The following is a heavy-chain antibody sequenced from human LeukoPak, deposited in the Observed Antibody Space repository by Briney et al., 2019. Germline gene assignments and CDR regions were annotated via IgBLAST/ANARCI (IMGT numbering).Heavy chain of an antibody. D-gene: IGHD2-2*02. CDR1: GGSISGYY. CDR3: AKGGRCSTSCYIDY. CDR2: IYTSGST. V-gene: IGHV4-4*07. J-gene: IGHJ4*02. Sequence: SETLSLTCSVSGGSISGYYWSWIRQPAGKGLEWIGRIYTSGSTNYNPSLKSRVTMSVDTSKNQFSLELSYVTAADTAVYYCAKGGRCSTSCYIDYWGQGTLVTVSS.